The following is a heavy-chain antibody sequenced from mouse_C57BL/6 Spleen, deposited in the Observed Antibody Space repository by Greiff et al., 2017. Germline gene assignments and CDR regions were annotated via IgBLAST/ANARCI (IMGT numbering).Heavy chain of an antibody. V-gene: IGHV1-81*01. CDR3: ARSMVSYAMDY. D-gene: IGHD1-1*02. Sequence: QVQLKESGAELARPGASVKLSCKASGYTFTSYGISWVKQRTGQGLEWIGEIYPRSGNTYYNETFKGKATLTADKSSSTAYMELRSLTSEDSAVYFCARSMVSYAMDYWGQGTSVTVSS. J-gene: IGHJ4*01. CDR1: GYTFTSYG. CDR2: IYPRSGNT.